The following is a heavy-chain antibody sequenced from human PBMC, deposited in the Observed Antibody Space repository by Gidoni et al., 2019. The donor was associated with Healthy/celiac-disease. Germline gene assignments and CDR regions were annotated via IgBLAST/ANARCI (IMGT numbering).Heavy chain of an antibody. Sequence: QVQLQQWGAGLLKPSETLSLPCAVYGVSFSGYYWIWIRQPPGKGLEWIGEINHSGSTNYNPSLKSRVTISVDTSKNQFSLKLSSVTAADTAVYYCARFRRYCSGGSCYSHAFDIWGQGTMVTVSS. J-gene: IGHJ3*02. CDR2: INHSGST. V-gene: IGHV4-34*01. D-gene: IGHD2-15*01. CDR3: ARFRRYCSGGSCYSHAFDI. CDR1: GVSFSGYY.